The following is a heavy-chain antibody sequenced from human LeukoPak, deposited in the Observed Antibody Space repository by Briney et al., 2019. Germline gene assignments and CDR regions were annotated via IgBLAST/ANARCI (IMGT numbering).Heavy chain of an antibody. CDR1: GFTFTDYD. CDR2: IGTAGDT. J-gene: IGHJ4*02. D-gene: IGHD1-1*01. CDR3: ARVAKERVGGVYYFDY. Sequence: AGSLRLSCAASGFTFTDYDMHWVRQATGKGLEWVSAIGTAGDTYYTGSVKGRFTISRENAKNSLYLQMNSLRAGDTAVYYCARVAKERVGGVYYFDYWGQGTLVTVSS. V-gene: IGHV3-13*01.